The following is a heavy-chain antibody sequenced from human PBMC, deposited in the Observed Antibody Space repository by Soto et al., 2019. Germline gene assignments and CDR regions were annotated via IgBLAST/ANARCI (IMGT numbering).Heavy chain of an antibody. Sequence: HGESLKISCKGSGYSFTSYWIGWVRQMPGKGLEWMGIIYPGDSDTRYSPSFQGQVTISADKSISTAYLQWSSLKASDTAMYYCARPTYYYDSSGYFPWGFDYWGQGTLVTVSS. CDR3: ARPTYYYDSSGYFPWGFDY. D-gene: IGHD3-22*01. J-gene: IGHJ4*02. V-gene: IGHV5-51*01. CDR1: GYSFTSYW. CDR2: IYPGDSDT.